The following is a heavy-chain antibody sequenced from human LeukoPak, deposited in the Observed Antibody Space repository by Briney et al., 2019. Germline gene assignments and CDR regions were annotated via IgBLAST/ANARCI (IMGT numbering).Heavy chain of an antibody. CDR2: INHSGST. CDR3: ARHVYPYYYGSGSYYY. Sequence: SETLSLTCAVYGGSFSGYYWSWIRQPPGKGLEWIGEINHSGSTNYNPSLKSRVTVSVDTSKNQFSLKLSSVTAADTAVYYCARHVYPYYYGSGSYYYWGQGTLVTVSS. J-gene: IGHJ4*02. V-gene: IGHV4-34*01. CDR1: GGSFSGYY. D-gene: IGHD3-10*01.